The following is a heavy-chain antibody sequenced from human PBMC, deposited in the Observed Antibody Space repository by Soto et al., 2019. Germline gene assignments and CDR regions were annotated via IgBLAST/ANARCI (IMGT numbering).Heavy chain of an antibody. CDR1: GFTFSSYG. CDR3: ARDQGYYGMDV. V-gene: IGHV3-30*03. Sequence: QLGGPLRLSCAASGFTFSSYGMHWVRQAPGKGLEWVAVISYDGSNKYYADSVKGRFTISRDNSKNTLYLQMNSLRAENTAVYYCARDQGYYGMDVWGQGTTVTAP. CDR2: ISYDGSNK. J-gene: IGHJ6*02.